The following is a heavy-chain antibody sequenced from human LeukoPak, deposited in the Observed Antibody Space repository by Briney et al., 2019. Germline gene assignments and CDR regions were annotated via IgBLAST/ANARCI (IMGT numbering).Heavy chain of an antibody. CDR1: GFTFSSYW. Sequence: PGGSLRLSCAASGFTFSSYWMSWVRQAPGKGLEWVANIKQDGSEKYYVDSVKGRFTISRDNAKNSLYLQMNSLRAEDTAVYYCARDMTYYYDSSGNPTFDYWGQGTLVTVSS. J-gene: IGHJ4*02. CDR2: IKQDGSEK. D-gene: IGHD3-22*01. V-gene: IGHV3-7*01. CDR3: ARDMTYYYDSSGNPTFDY.